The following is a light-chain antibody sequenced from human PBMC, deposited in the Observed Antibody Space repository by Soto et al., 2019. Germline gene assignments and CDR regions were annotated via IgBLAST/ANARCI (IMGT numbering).Light chain of an antibody. CDR2: NNN. CDR3: AAWDDSLNGYL. V-gene: IGLV1-44*01. CDR1: SSNIGTNA. J-gene: IGLJ1*01. Sequence: QSVLTQPPSASGTAGQRVTISCSGGSSNIGTNAVNWYQQLPGTAPKLLIYNNNQRPSGVPDRFSGSKSGTSASLAISGLQSEDEADYYCAAWDDSLNGYLFGTGTKLTVL.